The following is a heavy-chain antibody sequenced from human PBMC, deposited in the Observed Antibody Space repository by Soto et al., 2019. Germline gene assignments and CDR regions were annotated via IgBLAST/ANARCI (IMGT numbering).Heavy chain of an antibody. J-gene: IGHJ6*02. D-gene: IGHD6-19*01. Sequence: PGESLKISCKGSGYSFTSYWIGWVRQMPGKGLEWMGIIYPGDSDTRYSPSFQGQVTISADKSISTAYLQWSSLKASDTAMYYCARPYSSGWQGYYCGMDVWGQGTTVTVSS. CDR1: GYSFTSYW. CDR2: IYPGDSDT. V-gene: IGHV5-51*01. CDR3: ARPYSSGWQGYYCGMDV.